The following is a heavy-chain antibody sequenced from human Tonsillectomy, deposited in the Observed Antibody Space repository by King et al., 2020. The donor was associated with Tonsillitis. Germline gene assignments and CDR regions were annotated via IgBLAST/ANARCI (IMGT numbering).Heavy chain of an antibody. CDR1: GVTFSSYG. V-gene: IGHV3-30*18. CDR2: ISYDGSSK. Sequence: VQLVESGGGVVQPGRSLRLSCAASGVTFSSYGMHWVRQAPGKGLEWVAVISYDGSSKFYADSMKGRFSISRDNSKNTLYLQMNSLRAEDTAVYYCAKGPSPDYGAHFEYWGQGTLVTVSS. CDR3: AKGPSPDYGAHFEY. D-gene: IGHD4-17*01. J-gene: IGHJ4*02.